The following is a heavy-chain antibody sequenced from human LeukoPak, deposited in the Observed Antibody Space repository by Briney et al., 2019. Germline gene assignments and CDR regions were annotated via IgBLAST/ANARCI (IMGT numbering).Heavy chain of an antibody. CDR3: ARDYYDSCGYSRFDP. J-gene: IGHJ5*02. CDR1: GYTFTGYY. Sequence: ASVKVSCKASGYTFTGYYMHWVRQAPGQGLEWMGWINPNSGGTDYAQKFQGRVTMTRDTSISTAYMEVSRLRSDDTAVYYCARDYYDSCGYSRFDPWGQGTLVTVSS. D-gene: IGHD3-22*01. V-gene: IGHV1-2*02. CDR2: INPNSGGT.